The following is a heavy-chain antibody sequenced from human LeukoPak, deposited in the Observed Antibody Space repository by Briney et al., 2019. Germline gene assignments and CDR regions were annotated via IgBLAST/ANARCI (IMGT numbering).Heavy chain of an antibody. D-gene: IGHD2-15*01. V-gene: IGHV3-21*01. Sequence: KSGGSLRLSCVASAFTFKTYTLNWVRQTPGKGLEWVSYISTAGNLINYADSVRGRFTISRDNAKNSLYLYMSSLTPEDTAVYYCAKDPWDCSGRSCPMYYYYMDVWGKGTTVTVSS. J-gene: IGHJ6*03. CDR3: AKDPWDCSGRSCPMYYYYMDV. CDR2: ISTAGNLI. CDR1: AFTFKTYT.